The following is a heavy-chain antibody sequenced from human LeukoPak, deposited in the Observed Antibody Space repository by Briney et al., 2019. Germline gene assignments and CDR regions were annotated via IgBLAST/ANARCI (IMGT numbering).Heavy chain of an antibody. J-gene: IGHJ4*02. CDR1: GFTFSNYW. V-gene: IGHV3-7*03. CDR2: IKEAGSEK. CDR3: AKDIGHDYYGSGSDY. D-gene: IGHD3-10*01. Sequence: GGSLRLSCAASGFTFSNYWMSWVRQAPGKGLEFMANIKEAGSEKYYVDSVKGRFTISRDNDKNSVHLQMNNLRAEDTALYYCAKDIGHDYYGSGSDYWGQGTLVTVSS.